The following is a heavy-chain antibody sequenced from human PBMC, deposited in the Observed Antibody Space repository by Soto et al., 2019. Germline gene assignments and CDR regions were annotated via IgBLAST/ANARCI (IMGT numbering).Heavy chain of an antibody. D-gene: IGHD3-22*01. V-gene: IGHV4-61*01. CDR1: GGSVSSGTYY. J-gene: IGHJ4*02. Sequence: PSETLSLTCTVSGGSVSSGTYYWSWIRQPPGKGLEWIGYIYYPGSTNYNPSLKSRVTISLDTSKNQFSLKLSSVTAADTAVFYCERSLGTVYGSLPDYWGQGTLVTVSS. CDR2: IYYPGST. CDR3: ERSLGTVYGSLPDY.